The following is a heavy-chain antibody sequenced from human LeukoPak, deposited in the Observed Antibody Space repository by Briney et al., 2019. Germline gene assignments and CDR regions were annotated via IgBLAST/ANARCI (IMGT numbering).Heavy chain of an antibody. CDR1: GGSFSGYY. CDR2: INHSGST. J-gene: IGHJ4*02. Sequence: ASETLSLTCAVYGGSFSGYYWSWIRQPPGKGLEWIGEINHSGSTNYNPSLKSRVTISVDTSKNQFSLKLSSVTAADTAVYYCARGGRQLVRWGQGTLVTVSS. CDR3: ARGGRQLVR. V-gene: IGHV4-34*01. D-gene: IGHD6-13*01.